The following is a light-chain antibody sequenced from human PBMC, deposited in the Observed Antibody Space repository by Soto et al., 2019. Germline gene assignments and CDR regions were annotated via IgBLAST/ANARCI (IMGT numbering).Light chain of an antibody. Sequence: EIVMTQSPANLSVSPGERATLSCRASQSVSTNLAWYQQKPGQAPRLLIYGASTRATGVPARFSGSGSGTEFTLTISRLQSEDFAVYYCQQYNNWPPLTFGGGTTVDIK. CDR2: GAS. CDR3: QQYNNWPPLT. V-gene: IGKV3-15*01. J-gene: IGKJ4*01. CDR1: QSVSTN.